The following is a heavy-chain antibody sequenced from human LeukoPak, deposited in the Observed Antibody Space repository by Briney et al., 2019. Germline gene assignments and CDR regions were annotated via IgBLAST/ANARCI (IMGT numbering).Heavy chain of an antibody. V-gene: IGHV3-11*04. CDR1: GFTFSDYN. J-gene: IGHJ4*02. Sequence: GGSLRLSCAASGFTFSDYNMRWIRQAPGKGLEWVSSISRSGSTKYYADSVKGRFTISRDNAKNSLFLQMNSLRAEDTAVYYCARDRIEAKAYGDFRDYWGQGTLVTVSS. CDR2: ISRSGSTK. D-gene: IGHD4-17*01. CDR3: ARDRIEAKAYGDFRDY.